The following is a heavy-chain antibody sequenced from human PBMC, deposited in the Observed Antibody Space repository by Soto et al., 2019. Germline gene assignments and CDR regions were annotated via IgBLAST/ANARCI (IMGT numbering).Heavy chain of an antibody. Sequence: PGESLKISCAASGFTFSSYSMNWVRQAPGKGLEWVSSISSSSYIYYADSVKGRFTISRDNAKNSLYLQMNSLRAEDTAVYYCARGYDFWSGWGPDYYYGMDVWGQGTTVTVSS. D-gene: IGHD3-3*01. V-gene: IGHV3-21*01. CDR2: ISSSSYI. CDR1: GFTFSSYS. J-gene: IGHJ6*02. CDR3: ARGYDFWSGWGPDYYYGMDV.